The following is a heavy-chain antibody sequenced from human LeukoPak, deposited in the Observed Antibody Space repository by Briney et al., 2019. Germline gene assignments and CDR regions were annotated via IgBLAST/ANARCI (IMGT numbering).Heavy chain of an antibody. V-gene: IGHV4-34*01. J-gene: IGHJ5*02. CDR3: ARASEVVVAARYNWFDP. CDR2: INHSGST. D-gene: IGHD2-15*01. Sequence: SETLSLTCAVYGGSFSGYYWSWIRQPPGKGLEWIGEINHSGSTNYNPSLKSRVTISVDTSKNQFSLKLSSVTAVDTAVYYCARASEVVVAARYNWFDPWGQGTLVTVSS. CDR1: GGSFSGYY.